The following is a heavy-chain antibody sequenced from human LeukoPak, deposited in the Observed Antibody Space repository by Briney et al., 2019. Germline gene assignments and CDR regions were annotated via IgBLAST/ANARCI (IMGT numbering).Heavy chain of an antibody. V-gene: IGHV3-21*01. CDR1: GFTFSSHS. CDR3: ASTTGYASSWANDY. Sequence: GGSLRLSCAASGFTFSSHSANWVRQAPGKGLEWVSSISSSGSYTYYADSMKGRFTISRDNAKNSLYLQMNSLRVEDTAVYYCASTTGYASSWANDYWGQGTLVTVSS. D-gene: IGHD6-13*01. CDR2: ISSSGSYT. J-gene: IGHJ4*02.